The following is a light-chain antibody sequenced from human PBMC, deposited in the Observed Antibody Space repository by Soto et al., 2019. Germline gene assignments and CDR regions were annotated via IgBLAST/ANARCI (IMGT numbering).Light chain of an antibody. CDR2: AAS. V-gene: IGKV1-39*01. J-gene: IGKJ5*01. CDR3: QQGYSNPIT. Sequence: DIQMTQSPCSLSGSVVGTCTLTCLASQSVDNHLNWYQQKSGKAPKPLIYAASSLHGGVPSRFTGSGSGTDFTLTINSLQPEDFATYYCQQGYSNPITFGQGTRLEIK. CDR1: QSVDNH.